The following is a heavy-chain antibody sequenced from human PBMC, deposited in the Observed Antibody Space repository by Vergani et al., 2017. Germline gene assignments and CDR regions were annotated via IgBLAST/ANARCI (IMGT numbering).Heavy chain of an antibody. CDR2: IYHGGMT. D-gene: IGHD3-3*01. CDR1: NNSIGRDYF. Sequence: QVHLQESGPGLVKPSETLSLTCSVSNNSIGRDYFWGWIRRSTGKGLEYIASIYHGGMTYYNSSLKSPATISIDTSENVICLRLTSVTAADTALYHCARHGGSGNYYHLFDSWVQGTLVIVSS. CDR3: ARHGGSGNYYHLFDS. J-gene: IGHJ4*02. V-gene: IGHV4-38-2*02.